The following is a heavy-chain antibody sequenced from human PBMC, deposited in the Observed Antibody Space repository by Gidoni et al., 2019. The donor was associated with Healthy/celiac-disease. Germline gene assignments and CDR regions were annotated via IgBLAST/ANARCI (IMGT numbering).Heavy chain of an antibody. V-gene: IGHV3-15*01. CDR1: GLTFSTAW. J-gene: IGHJ4*02. CDR3: TTSERVGATYFDY. Sequence: EVQLVESGGGLVKPGGSLRLSCSASGLTFSTAWMSWVRQAPGKGLEWFGRSKSKTDGGTTDYAAPVKGRFTISRDDSKNTLYLQMNSLKTEDTAVYYCTTSERVGATYFDYWGQGTLVTVSS. CDR2: SKSKTDGGTT. D-gene: IGHD1-26*01.